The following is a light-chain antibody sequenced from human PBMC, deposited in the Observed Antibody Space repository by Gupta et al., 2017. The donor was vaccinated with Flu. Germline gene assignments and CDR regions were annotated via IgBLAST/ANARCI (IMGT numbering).Light chain of an antibody. V-gene: IGLV3-1*01. CDR3: QAWDSGSVVI. CDR1: KLGEAF. J-gene: IGLJ2*01. Sequence: SYDLTHPHSVSVPPGQTVSITCSGDKLGEAFACWYQQRGGQPPVLVIYDDSKRPSGVPERFSGSTSGNAATLTITGAQALDEADDYCQAWDSGSVVIFGGGTKLTV. CDR2: DDS.